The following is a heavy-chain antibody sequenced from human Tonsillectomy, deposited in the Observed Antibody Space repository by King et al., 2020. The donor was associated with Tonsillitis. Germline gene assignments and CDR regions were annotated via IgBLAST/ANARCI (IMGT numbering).Heavy chain of an antibody. J-gene: IGHJ4*02. CDR3: ARGIVATIKGYYFDY. V-gene: IGHV1-69*01. CDR1: GGTFNTYA. D-gene: IGHD5-12*01. Sequence: VQLVQSGAEVKKPGSSVKVSCKASGGTFNTYAISWVRQAPGQGLEWMGGIIPFFGTANYAQKFQGRVTITTDESTSTAYMELSNLKSEDTAVYYCARGIVATIKGYYFDYWGQGTPVTVSS. CDR2: IIPFFGTA.